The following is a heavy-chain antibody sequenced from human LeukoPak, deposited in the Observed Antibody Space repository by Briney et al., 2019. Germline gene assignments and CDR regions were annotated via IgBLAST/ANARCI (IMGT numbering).Heavy chain of an antibody. V-gene: IGHV1-69*13. CDR2: IIPIFGTA. CDR3: ARDGAWARYCSSTSCSDYNWFDP. D-gene: IGHD2-2*01. Sequence: ASVKVSCKASGGTFISYAISWVRQAPGQGLEWMGGIIPIFGTANYAQKFQGRVTITADESTSTAYMELSSLRSEDTAVYYCARDGAWARYCSSTSCSDYNWFDPWGQGTLVTVSS. J-gene: IGHJ5*02. CDR1: GGTFISYA.